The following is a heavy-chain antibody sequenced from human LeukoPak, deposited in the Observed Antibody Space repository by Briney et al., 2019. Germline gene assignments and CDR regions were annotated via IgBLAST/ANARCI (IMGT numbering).Heavy chain of an antibody. D-gene: IGHD3-22*01. CDR3: ARAVVVIGLTVDHDAFDI. Sequence: SDTLSHTHSVSCGSINIYFWIYLRPPPGKALEVFGYLFYSGSTNYNPSLKSRVHISVDTSKNQFSLKLSSVTAADTAVYYCARAVVVIGLTVDHDAFDIWGQGTMVTVSS. CDR1: CGSINIYF. V-gene: IGHV4-59*07. J-gene: IGHJ3*02. CDR2: LFYSGST.